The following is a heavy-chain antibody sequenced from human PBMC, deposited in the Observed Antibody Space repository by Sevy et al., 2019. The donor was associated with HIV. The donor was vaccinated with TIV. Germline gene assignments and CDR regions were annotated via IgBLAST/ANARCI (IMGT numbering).Heavy chain of an antibody. CDR2: IKQDGSEK. V-gene: IGHV3-7*01. CDR3: ATSGGET. J-gene: IGHJ5*02. D-gene: IGHD3-16*01. CDR1: GFTFSSYW. Sequence: GSLRLSCAASGFTFSSYWMNWIRQAPGKGRGWVANIKQDGSEKYYVDSVKGRFTISRDNAKNSLYLEMNTLSAEDTAVYYCATSGGETWGQGTLVTVSS.